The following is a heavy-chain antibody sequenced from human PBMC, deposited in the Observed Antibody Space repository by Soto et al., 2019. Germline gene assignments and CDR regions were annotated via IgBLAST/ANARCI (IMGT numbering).Heavy chain of an antibody. Sequence: ESGGGVVQPGRSLRLSCAASGFTFTSYGMHWVRQAPGTRLEWVAVISYDGGLQHYADSVKGRFTISRDNSKNMVLLQMNGLRAEDTAVYYCVSDRGYGHASVPYSWGQGTLVSVSS. V-gene: IGHV3-30*03. J-gene: IGHJ4*02. CDR3: VSDRGYGHASVPYS. D-gene: IGHD5-18*01. CDR1: GFTFTSYG. CDR2: ISYDGGLQ.